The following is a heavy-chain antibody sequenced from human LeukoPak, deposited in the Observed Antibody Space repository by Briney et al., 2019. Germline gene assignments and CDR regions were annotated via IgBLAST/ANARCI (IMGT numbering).Heavy chain of an antibody. CDR3: ARRPSGYHNT. V-gene: IGHV3-66*01. CDR2: IYSGGST. J-gene: IGHJ4*02. D-gene: IGHD5-12*01. Sequence: GGSLRLSCAASEFSVGSNYMTWVRQAPGKGLEWVSLIYSGGSTYYADSVKGRFTISRDNSKNTLYLQMNSLRAEDTAVYYCARRPSGYHNTGGQGTLVTVSS. CDR1: EFSVGSNY.